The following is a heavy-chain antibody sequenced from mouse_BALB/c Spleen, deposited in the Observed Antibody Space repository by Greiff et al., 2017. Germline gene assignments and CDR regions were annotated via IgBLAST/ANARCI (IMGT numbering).Heavy chain of an antibody. J-gene: IGHJ4*01. CDR3: ARGTYVGGAMDY. CDR1: GDSITSGY. V-gene: IGHV3-8*02. D-gene: IGHD5-1*01. Sequence: EVMLVESGPSLVKPSQTLSLTCSVTGDSITSGYWNWIRKFPGNKLEYMGYISYSGSTYYNPSLKSRISITRDTSKNQYYLQLNSVTTEDTATYYCARGTYVGGAMDYWGQGTSVTVSS. CDR2: ISYSGST.